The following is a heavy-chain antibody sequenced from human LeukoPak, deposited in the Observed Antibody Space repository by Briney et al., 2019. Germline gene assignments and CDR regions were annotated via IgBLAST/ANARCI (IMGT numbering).Heavy chain of an antibody. CDR1: GGSIGSYY. CDR3: GGGGYGSGSYIDY. V-gene: IGHV4-4*07. D-gene: IGHD3-10*01. J-gene: IGHJ4*02. CDR2: IYTSGST. Sequence: SETLSLTCTVSGGSIGSYYWSWIRQPAGKGLEWIGRIYTSGSTNYNPSLKSRVTMSVDTSKNQFSLKLSSVTAADTAVYYCGGGGYGSGSYIDYWGQGTLVTVSS.